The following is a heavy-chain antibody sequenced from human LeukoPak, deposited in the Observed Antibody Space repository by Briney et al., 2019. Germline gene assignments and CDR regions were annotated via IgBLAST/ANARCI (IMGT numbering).Heavy chain of an antibody. CDR3: AKNGGNTYGTGHFDH. Sequence: PGGSLRLSCAASGFTFSSYAMTWVRQAPGKALEWVSAIGGSGSDPYYADSVKGRFTISRDNSKNTMYLQMNSLRVEDTAVYYCAKNGGNTYGTGHFDHWGQGILVTVSS. J-gene: IGHJ4*02. CDR2: IGGSGSDP. V-gene: IGHV3-23*01. CDR1: GFTFSSYA. D-gene: IGHD3-10*01.